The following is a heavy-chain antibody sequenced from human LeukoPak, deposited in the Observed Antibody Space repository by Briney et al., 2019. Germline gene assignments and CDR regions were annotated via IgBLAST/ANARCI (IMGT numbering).Heavy chain of an antibody. J-gene: IGHJ5*02. CDR1: GGSISSGGYY. D-gene: IGHD4-17*01. CDR2: IYHSGST. Sequence: PSQTLSLTCTVSGGSISSGGYYWSWIRQPPGKGLEYIGYIYHSGSTYYNPSLKSRVTISVDRSKNQFSLKLSSVTAADTAVYYCARTRTTTVTTLGNWFDPWGQGTLVTVSS. CDR3: ARTRTTTVTTLGNWFDP. V-gene: IGHV4-30-2*01.